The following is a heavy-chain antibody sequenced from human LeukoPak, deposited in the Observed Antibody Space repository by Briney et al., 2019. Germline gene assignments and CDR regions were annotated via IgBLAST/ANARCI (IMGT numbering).Heavy chain of an antibody. D-gene: IGHD2-2*01. CDR3: ATNPRGFCSSGDCNGEAP. V-gene: IGHV4-34*01. CDR1: GGSFSGYY. Sequence: SETLSLTCAVSGGSFSGYYWSWIRQPPGKGLEWIGEINHSGSTNYNPSLKSRVTISVDTSKNQFSLKLSSVTAADTAVYYCATNPRGFCSSGDCNGEAPWGQGTLVTVSS. CDR2: INHSGST. J-gene: IGHJ5*02.